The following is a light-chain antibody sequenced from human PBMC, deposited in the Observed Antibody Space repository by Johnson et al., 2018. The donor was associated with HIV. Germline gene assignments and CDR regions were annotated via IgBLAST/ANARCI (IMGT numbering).Light chain of an antibody. Sequence: QSVLTQSPSVSAAPGQKVTISCSGSSSNIGNNYVSWYQQLPGTAPKLLIYENNKRPSGIPDRFSGSKSGTSASLGITGLQTGDEADYYCESLDSSLSTGSYGFGTGTKVTVL. J-gene: IGLJ1*01. CDR1: SSNIGNNY. CDR3: ESLDSSLSTGSYG. V-gene: IGLV1-51*02. CDR2: ENN.